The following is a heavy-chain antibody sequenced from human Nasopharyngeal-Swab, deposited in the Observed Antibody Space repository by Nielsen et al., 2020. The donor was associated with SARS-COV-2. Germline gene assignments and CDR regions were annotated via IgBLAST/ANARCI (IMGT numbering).Heavy chain of an antibody. Sequence: GESLKISCAASGFTFSSYWMSWVRQAPGKGLEWVANIKQDGSEKYYVDSVKGRFTISRDNAKNSLYLQMNSLRAEDTAVYYCARVRRGRSSWVYFDYWGQGTLVTVS. CDR3: ARVRRGRSSWVYFDY. CDR1: GFTFSSYW. J-gene: IGHJ4*02. V-gene: IGHV3-7*03. CDR2: IKQDGSEK. D-gene: IGHD6-13*01.